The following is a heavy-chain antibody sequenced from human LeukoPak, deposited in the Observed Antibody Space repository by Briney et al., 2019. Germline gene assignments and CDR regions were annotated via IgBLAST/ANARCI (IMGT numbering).Heavy chain of an antibody. CDR2: IGTAGDT. J-gene: IGHJ3*02. CDR3: ARGYYASGTGGVAFDI. V-gene: IGHV3-13*01. Sequence: PGGSLRLSCAASGFIFSNYDMHWVRQAAGKGLEWVSSIGTAGDTHYPGSVKGRFSISRENAKNSLYLQMNSLRPGDTAVYYCARGYYASGTGGVAFDIWGQGTMVTVSS. CDR1: GFIFSNYD. D-gene: IGHD3-10*01.